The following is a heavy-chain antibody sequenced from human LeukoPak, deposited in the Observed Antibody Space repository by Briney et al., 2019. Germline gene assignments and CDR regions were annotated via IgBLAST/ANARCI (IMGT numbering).Heavy chain of an antibody. CDR2: IYYSGST. D-gene: IGHD6-19*01. CDR3: ARTAVGQWLARYFDL. J-gene: IGHJ2*01. Sequence: PSETLSLTCTVSGGSISSYYWSWLRQPPGKGLEWIGYIYYSGSTNYNPSLKSRVTISVDTSKNQFSLKLSSVTAADTAVYYCARTAVGQWLARYFDLWGRGTLVTVSS. V-gene: IGHV4-59*01. CDR1: GGSISSYY.